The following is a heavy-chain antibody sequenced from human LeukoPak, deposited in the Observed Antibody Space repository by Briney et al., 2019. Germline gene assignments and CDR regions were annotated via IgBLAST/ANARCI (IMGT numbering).Heavy chain of an antibody. Sequence: GGSLRLSCAASGFTFSSYSMNWVRQAPRKGLEWVSYISSSSSTIYYADSVKGRFTISRDNAKNSLYLQMNSLRAEDTTVYYCAKGEGYSSSWYGGGNWFDPWGQGTLVTVSS. J-gene: IGHJ5*02. CDR1: GFTFSSYS. D-gene: IGHD6-13*01. CDR2: ISSSSSTI. V-gene: IGHV3-48*04. CDR3: AKGEGYSSSWYGGGNWFDP.